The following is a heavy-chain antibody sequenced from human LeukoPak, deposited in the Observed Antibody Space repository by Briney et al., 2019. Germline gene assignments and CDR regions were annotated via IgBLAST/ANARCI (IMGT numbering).Heavy chain of an antibody. CDR1: GGSISSYY. CDR3: AREGDQLGYCSSTSCYIYFDY. Sequence: SETLSLTCTVSGGSISSYYWSWIRQPAGKGLEWIGRIYTSGSTNYNPSLKSRVTMSVDTSKNQFSLKLSSVTAADTAVYYCAREGDQLGYCSSTSCYIYFDYWGQGTLVTVSS. J-gene: IGHJ4*02. D-gene: IGHD2-2*02. V-gene: IGHV4-4*07. CDR2: IYTSGST.